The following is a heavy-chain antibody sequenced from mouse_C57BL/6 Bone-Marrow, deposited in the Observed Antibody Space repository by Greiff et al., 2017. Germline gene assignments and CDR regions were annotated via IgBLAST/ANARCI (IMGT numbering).Heavy chain of an antibody. CDR2: INPRTGGT. CDR1: GYSFTGYY. CDR3: ARPLYYRATHY. J-gene: IGHJ4*01. D-gene: IGHD2-14*01. V-gene: IGHV1-42*01. Sequence: EVQLVQSGPELVKPGASVKISCKASGYSFTGYYMNWVKQSPEQSLEWIGEINPRTGGTTYNQKFKAKATLTVDKSSSTAYMQLKSLTSEDSAVYYCARPLYYRATHYWGTGTSVTVSS.